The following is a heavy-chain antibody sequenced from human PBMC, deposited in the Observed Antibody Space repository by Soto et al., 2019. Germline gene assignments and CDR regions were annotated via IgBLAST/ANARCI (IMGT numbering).Heavy chain of an antibody. CDR3: AKANLNGKGANDY. V-gene: IGHV3-23*01. CDR1: GFTFSSYA. Sequence: EVQLLESGGGLGQPGGSLKLSCAAFGFTFSSYAMTWVRQAPGKGLEWVSVISDSGTGTYYADSVKGRFTISRDNSKNTLYLQMNSLRADDTAVYYCAKANLNGKGANDYWGQGALVTVSS. CDR2: ISDSGTGT. J-gene: IGHJ4*02. D-gene: IGHD1-26*01.